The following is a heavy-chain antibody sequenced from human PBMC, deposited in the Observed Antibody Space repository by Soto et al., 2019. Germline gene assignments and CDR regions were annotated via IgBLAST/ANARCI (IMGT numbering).Heavy chain of an antibody. J-gene: IGHJ6*02. CDR3: ARGGARYGMDV. CDR1: GSSISSYY. CDR2: IYYSGST. Sequence: SETLSLTCTVSGSSISSYYWSWIRQPPGKGLEWIGYIYYSGSTNYNPSLKSRVTISVDTSKNQFSLKLSSVTAADTAVYYCARGGARYGMDVWGQGTTVTVSS. V-gene: IGHV4-59*01.